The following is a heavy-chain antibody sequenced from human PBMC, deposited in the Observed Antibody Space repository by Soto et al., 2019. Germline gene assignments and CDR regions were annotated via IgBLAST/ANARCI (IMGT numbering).Heavy chain of an antibody. D-gene: IGHD3-10*01. V-gene: IGHV3-11*06. CDR3: VRGRGGD. Sequence: GGSLRLYCAASGFTFSDYYMTWIRQAPGKGREWISYISNSGTYTNYADSVKGRFTISRDNAKKSLYLRMTGLRAEDTAVYYCVRGRGGDWGQGTLVTVSS. CDR1: GFTFSDYY. J-gene: IGHJ4*02. CDR2: ISNSGTYT.